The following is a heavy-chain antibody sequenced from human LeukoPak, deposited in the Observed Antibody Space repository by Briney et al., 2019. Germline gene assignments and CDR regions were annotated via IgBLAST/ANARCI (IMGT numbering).Heavy chain of an antibody. CDR3: ARGRIAKIVVVHNFSYGMDV. V-gene: IGHV4-34*01. CDR1: GGSFTDYF. J-gene: IGHJ6*02. Sequence: SETLSLTCTIFGGSFTDYFWTWIRHSPGKGLEWIGEINDYTGDSKYNPSLNSRVSISLEKSKNQLSLELRSVTAADTAVYYCARGRIAKIVVVHNFSYGMDVWGQGATVTVSS. D-gene: IGHD3-22*01. CDR2: INDYTGDS.